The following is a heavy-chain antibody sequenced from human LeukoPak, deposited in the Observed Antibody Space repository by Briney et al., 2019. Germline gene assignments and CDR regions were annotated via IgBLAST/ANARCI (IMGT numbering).Heavy chain of an antibody. Sequence: KPSETLSLTCTVPGGSISSYYWSWIRQPPGKGLEWIGYIYYSGSTNYNPSLKSRVTISVDTSKNQFSLKLSSVTAADTAVYYCARVDYYDSSGYYYRGWYFDIWGQGTMVTVSS. D-gene: IGHD3-22*01. CDR2: IYYSGST. CDR3: ARVDYYDSSGYYYRGWYFDI. CDR1: GGSISSYY. J-gene: IGHJ3*02. V-gene: IGHV4-59*01.